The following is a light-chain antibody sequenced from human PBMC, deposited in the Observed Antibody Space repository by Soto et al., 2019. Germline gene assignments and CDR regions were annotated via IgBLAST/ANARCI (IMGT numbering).Light chain of an antibody. J-gene: IGLJ1*01. V-gene: IGLV2-14*01. CDR1: SSDVGGYNY. Sequence: QSVLTQPASVSGSPGQSITISCTGTSSDVGGYNYVSWYQQHPGKAPKLMIYAVSNRPSGVSNRFSGSKSGNTATLTISGLQDEEEADYYCCSYKVRGPYVFGTGTKVTV. CDR2: AVS. CDR3: CSYKVRGPYV.